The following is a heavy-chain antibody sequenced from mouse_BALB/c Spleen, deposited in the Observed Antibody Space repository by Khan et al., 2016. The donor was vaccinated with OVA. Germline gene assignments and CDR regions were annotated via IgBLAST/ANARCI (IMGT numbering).Heavy chain of an antibody. CDR1: GYTFTDYY. CDR3: AREWAAWFPY. CDR2: IYPGSDNT. J-gene: IGHJ3*01. V-gene: IGHV1-77*01. Sequence: QVQLQQSGAELARPGASVKLSCKASGYTFTDYYINWMRQRTGQGLEWIGEIYPGSDNTNYNEKFKDKATLTADKSSSTAYMQLSSLTSEDSAVYCCAREWAAWFPYWGQGTLVTVSA.